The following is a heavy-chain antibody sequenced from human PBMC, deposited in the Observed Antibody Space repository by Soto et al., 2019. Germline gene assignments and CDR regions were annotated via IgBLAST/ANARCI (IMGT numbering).Heavy chain of an antibody. CDR1: GGSFSGYS. D-gene: IGHD1-1*01. V-gene: IGHV4-34*01. CDR3: ARGPYSTSTRPYNLFRQFYP. Sequence: SQTLSLTCAVYGGSFSGYSWSWIRQPPGKGLEWIGEINHSGSTNYNPSLKSRVSISVDTSKNQFSLKLSSVTAADTAVYYCARGPYSTSTRPYNLFRQFYPWGQGTLVTVSS. J-gene: IGHJ5*02. CDR2: INHSGST.